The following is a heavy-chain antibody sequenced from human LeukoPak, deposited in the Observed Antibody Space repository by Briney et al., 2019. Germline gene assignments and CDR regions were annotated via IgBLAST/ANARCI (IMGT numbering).Heavy chain of an antibody. CDR2: IYYSGST. CDR1: GGSISSYY. V-gene: IGHV4-59*01. CDR3: ARGAVSTYYYYYMDV. Sequence: SETLSLTCSVSGGSISSYYWSWIRQPPGKGLEWIGYIYYSGSTNYNPSLKSRVTISVDTSKNQFSLKLSSVTAADTAVYYCARGAVSTYYYYYMDVWGKGTTVTVSS. D-gene: IGHD1-26*01. J-gene: IGHJ6*03.